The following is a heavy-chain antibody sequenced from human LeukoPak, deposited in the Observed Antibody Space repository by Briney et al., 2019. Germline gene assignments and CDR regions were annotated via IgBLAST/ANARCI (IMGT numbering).Heavy chain of an antibody. D-gene: IGHD3-10*01. CDR3: AKGPVRGSGSYDPLDY. CDR2: ISYDGSNK. V-gene: IGHV3-30-3*01. Sequence: PGGSLRLSCAASGFTFSSYAMHWVRQAPGKGLEWVAVISYDGSNKYYADSVKGRFTISRDNSKNTLYLQMNSLRAEDTAVYYCAKGPVRGSGSYDPLDYWGQGTLVTVSS. CDR1: GFTFSSYA. J-gene: IGHJ4*02.